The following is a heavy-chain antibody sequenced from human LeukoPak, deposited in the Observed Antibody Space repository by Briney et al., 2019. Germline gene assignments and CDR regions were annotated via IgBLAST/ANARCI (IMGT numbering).Heavy chain of an antibody. CDR2: ISGSGGST. V-gene: IGHV3-23*01. CDR3: ATLPTVVTRNYYYYMDV. J-gene: IGHJ6*03. Sequence: GGSLRLSCAASGFTFRSYAMTWVRQSPGKGLDWVSAISGSGGSTYYADSVKGRFTISRDNSKNTLYQQMNSLRAEDTAVYYCATLPTVVTRNYYYYMDVWGKGTTVTVSS. D-gene: IGHD4-23*01. CDR1: GFTFRSYA.